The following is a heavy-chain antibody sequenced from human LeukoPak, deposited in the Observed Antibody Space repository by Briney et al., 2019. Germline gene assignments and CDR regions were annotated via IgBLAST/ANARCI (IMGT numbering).Heavy chain of an antibody. CDR2: INHSGST. J-gene: IGHJ4*02. Sequence: SQTLSLTCTVSGGSISSGGYYWSWIRQPPGKGLEWIGEINHSGSTNYNPSLKSRVTISVDTSKNQFSLKLSSVTAADTAVYYCARQVAGSSRRSSGSNPDYWGQGTLVTVSS. V-gene: IGHV4-39*01. CDR1: GGSISSGGYY. CDR3: ARQVAGSSRRSSGSNPDY. D-gene: IGHD6-13*01.